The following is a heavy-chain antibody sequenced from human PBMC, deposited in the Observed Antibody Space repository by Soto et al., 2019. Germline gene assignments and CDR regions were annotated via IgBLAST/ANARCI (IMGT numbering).Heavy chain of an antibody. CDR2: ISGSGNDT. J-gene: IGHJ4*02. CDR3: AREGINNYNEYYFDS. V-gene: IGHV3-21*01. D-gene: IGHD4-4*01. Sequence: PGGSLRLSCAASGFTFSTYSMNWVRQAPGKGLEWVSSISGSGNDTHYEDFLRGRFTISRDNAKTSLYLQMNSLRAEDTAVYYCAREGINNYNEYYFDSWGQGTVVTVSS. CDR1: GFTFSTYS.